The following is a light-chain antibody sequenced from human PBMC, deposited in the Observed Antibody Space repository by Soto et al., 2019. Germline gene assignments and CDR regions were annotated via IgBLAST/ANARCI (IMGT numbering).Light chain of an antibody. CDR2: SNN. V-gene: IGLV1-44*01. Sequence: QSVLTQPRSASGTPGQRVTISCSGSSSNIGSNTVNWYQQLPGTAPKLLIYSNNQRPSGVPDRFSGSKSGTSASLAISGLQSEDEADSYCAAWDDSLNGSYVFGTGTKVTVL. J-gene: IGLJ1*01. CDR3: AAWDDSLNGSYV. CDR1: SSNIGSNT.